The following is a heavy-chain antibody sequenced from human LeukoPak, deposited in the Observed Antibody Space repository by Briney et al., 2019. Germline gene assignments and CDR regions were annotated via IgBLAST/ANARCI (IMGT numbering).Heavy chain of an antibody. CDR2: IYYSGST. Sequence: SETLSLTCTVSGGSISSYYWSWIRQPPGKGLEWIGYIYYSGSTNYNPSLKSRVTISVDTSKNQFSLKLSSVTAADTAVYYCVRDRREQWLPGRFDPWGQGTLVIVSS. D-gene: IGHD6-19*01. V-gene: IGHV4-59*01. J-gene: IGHJ5*02. CDR3: VRDRREQWLPGRFDP. CDR1: GGSISSYY.